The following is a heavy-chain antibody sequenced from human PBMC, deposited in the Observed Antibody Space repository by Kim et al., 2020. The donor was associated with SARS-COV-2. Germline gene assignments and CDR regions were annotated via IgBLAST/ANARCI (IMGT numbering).Heavy chain of an antibody. CDR3: ARGNTGIAAAGYSNWFDP. D-gene: IGHD6-13*01. Sequence: GGSLRLSCAASGFTFSSYDMHWVRQATGKGLEWVSAIGTAGDTYYPGSVKGRFTISRENAKNSLYLQMNSLRAGDTAVYYCARGNTGIAAAGYSNWFDPWGQGTLVTVSS. V-gene: IGHV3-13*01. CDR1: GFTFSSYD. J-gene: IGHJ5*02. CDR2: IGTAGDT.